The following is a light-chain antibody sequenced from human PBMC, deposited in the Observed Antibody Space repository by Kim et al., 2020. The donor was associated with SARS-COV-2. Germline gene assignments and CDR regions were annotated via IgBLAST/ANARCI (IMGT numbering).Light chain of an antibody. V-gene: IGLV3-21*04. CDR3: QVWDSSNDHYV. CDR2: YDR. Sequence: ARGKTARIICGGDNIGNKNVHWYQQKPGQAPVLVIYYDRDRPSGSPERFSGANSGNTATLTISRVEAGDEADYYCQVWDSSNDHYVFGTGTKVTVL. CDR1: NIGNKN. J-gene: IGLJ1*01.